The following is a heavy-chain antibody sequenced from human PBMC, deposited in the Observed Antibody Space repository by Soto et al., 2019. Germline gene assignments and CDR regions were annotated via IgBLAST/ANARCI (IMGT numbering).Heavy chain of an antibody. CDR1: GFTFSSYA. CDR2: IGGRGGST. CDR3: ARRDSSGWYYFDY. Sequence: EVQLLESGGGLVQPGGSLRLSCAASGFTFSSYAMIWVRQAPGQGLEWVSAIGGRGGSTIYADSVKGRFTIYRDNSKNTLSLQMSTLRAEDTAVYYCARRDSSGWYYFDYWGQGTLVTVSS. D-gene: IGHD6-19*01. J-gene: IGHJ4*02. V-gene: IGHV3-23*01.